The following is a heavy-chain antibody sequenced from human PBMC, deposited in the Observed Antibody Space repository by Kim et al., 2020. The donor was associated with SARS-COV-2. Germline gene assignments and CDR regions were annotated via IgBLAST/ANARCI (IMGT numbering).Heavy chain of an antibody. J-gene: IGHJ6*02. CDR2: ISSNGGST. CDR3: ARGPLYGATPYYYYYYGMDV. Sequence: GGSLRLSCAASGFTFSSYAMHWVRQAPGKGLEYVSAISSNGGSTYYANSVKGRFTISRDNSKNTLYLQMGSLRAEDMAVYYCARGPLYGATPYYYYYYGMDVWGQGTTVTVSS. CDR1: GFTFSSYA. D-gene: IGHD1-26*01. V-gene: IGHV3-64*01.